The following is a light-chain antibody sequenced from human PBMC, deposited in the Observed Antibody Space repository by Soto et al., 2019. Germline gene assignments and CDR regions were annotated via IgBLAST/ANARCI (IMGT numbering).Light chain of an antibody. V-gene: IGKV2-28*01. CDR2: LGS. CDR3: MQALQTWFT. J-gene: IGKJ3*01. Sequence: DIVMTQSPLSLPVTPGEPASISCRSSQSLLHGNGYNYLDWYLQKPGQSPQLLIYLGSNRASGVPDRFSGSGSGTECTLKISRVEAEDVGVYYCMQALQTWFTFGPGTKVDIK. CDR1: QSLLHGNGYNY.